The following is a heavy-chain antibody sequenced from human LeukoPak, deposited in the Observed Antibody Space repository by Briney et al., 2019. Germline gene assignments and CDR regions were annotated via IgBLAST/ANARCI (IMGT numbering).Heavy chain of an antibody. CDR2: ISGSAGST. D-gene: IGHD3-10*01. V-gene: IGHV3-23*01. J-gene: IGHJ1*01. CDR3: AKDRDAVTIIRGIYGD. Sequence: GGSQRLSCAASGFTFNLYAMSWVRQAPGKGLEWVSTISGSAGSTFYADSVKGRFTISRDNSENSLYLEMNNLRAEDTAVYYCAKDRDAVTIIRGIYGDWGQGPWSPSPQ. CDR1: GFTFNLYA.